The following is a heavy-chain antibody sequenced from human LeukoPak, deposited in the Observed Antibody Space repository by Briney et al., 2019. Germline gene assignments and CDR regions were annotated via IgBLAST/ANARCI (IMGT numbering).Heavy chain of an antibody. J-gene: IGHJ4*02. Sequence: TLSLTCTVSGGSISSGSYYWSWIWQPAGKGLEWIGRIYTSGSTNYNPSLKSRVTISVDTSKNQFSLKLSSVTAADTAVYYCAGTYYYDSSGYYHYSLWGQGTLVTVSS. CDR3: AGTYYYDSSGYYHYSL. CDR2: IYTSGST. CDR1: GGSISSGSYY. D-gene: IGHD3-22*01. V-gene: IGHV4-61*02.